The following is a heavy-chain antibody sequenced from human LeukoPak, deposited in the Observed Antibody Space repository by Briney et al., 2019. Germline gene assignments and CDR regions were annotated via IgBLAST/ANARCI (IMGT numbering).Heavy chain of an antibody. CDR2: ISGSGGSI. V-gene: IGHV3-23*01. J-gene: IGHJ6*02. CDR1: GLTFSSQA. Sequence: GGSLRLSCAASGLTFSSQAINWVRQAPGKGLEWVSGISGSGGSIYYADSVRGRFTISRDNSQNTLYLQMNSLRAEDTAVYYCARDRGYCSGGSCFLAADYYYYGMDVWGQGTTVTVSS. CDR3: ARDRGYCSGGSCFLAADYYYYGMDV. D-gene: IGHD2-15*01.